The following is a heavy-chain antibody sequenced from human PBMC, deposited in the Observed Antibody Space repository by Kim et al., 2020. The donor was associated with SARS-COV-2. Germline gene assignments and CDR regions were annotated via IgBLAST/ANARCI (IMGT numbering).Heavy chain of an antibody. CDR2: ISAYNGNT. CDR1: GYTFTSYG. V-gene: IGHV1-18*01. CDR3: ARDDNNRGYDFWSGYYPLDY. D-gene: IGHD3-3*01. J-gene: IGHJ4*02. Sequence: ASVKVSCKASGYTFTSYGISWVRQAPGQGLEWMGWISAYNGNTNYAQKLQGRVTMTTDTSTSTAYMELRSLRSDDTAVYYCARDDNNRGYDFWSGYYPLDYWGQGTLVTVSS.